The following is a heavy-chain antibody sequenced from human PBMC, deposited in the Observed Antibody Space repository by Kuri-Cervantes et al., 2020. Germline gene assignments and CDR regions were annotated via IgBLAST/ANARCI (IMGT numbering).Heavy chain of an antibody. CDR2: IYTSGST. CDR1: GGSISSYY. CDR3: ARDLAYCGGDCYRKFDY. Sequence: GSLRLSCTVSGGSISSYYWSWIRQPAGKGLEWIGRIYTSGSTNYNPSLKSRVTISVDKSKNQFSLKLSSVTAADTAVYYCARDLAYCGGDCYRKFDYWGQGTLVTVSS. J-gene: IGHJ4*02. V-gene: IGHV4-4*07. D-gene: IGHD2-21*02.